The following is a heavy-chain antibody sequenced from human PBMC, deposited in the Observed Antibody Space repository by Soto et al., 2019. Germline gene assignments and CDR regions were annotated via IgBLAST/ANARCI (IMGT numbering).Heavy chain of an antibody. CDR3: ERNSQTGYPLDY. CDR2: INPADSET. Sequence: GESLKISCEASGYGFTTYWIAWVRQMPGRGLEWMGVINPADSETRYSPSFQGQVTISADRSIRTAFLQWSSLKASDTAMYYCERNSQTGYPLDYWGQGALVPVSS. V-gene: IGHV5-51*01. J-gene: IGHJ4*02. CDR1: GYGFTTYW. D-gene: IGHD5-18*01.